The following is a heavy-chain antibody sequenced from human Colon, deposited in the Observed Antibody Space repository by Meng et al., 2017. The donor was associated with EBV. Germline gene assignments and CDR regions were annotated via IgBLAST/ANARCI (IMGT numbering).Heavy chain of an antibody. CDR1: GDSVATGRYY. CDR3: ARVSGRSFDP. CDR2: IYYIGGT. Sequence: VQLQESGPGLLKPSATLSLTCPGSGDSVATGRYYWSWIRQPPGKGLEWIAYIYYIGGTNYNPSLKSRLTISLDTSKNQFSLSLRSVTAADTAVYYCARVSGRSFDPWGQGTLVTVSS. V-gene: IGHV4-61*01. D-gene: IGHD3-10*01. J-gene: IGHJ5*02.